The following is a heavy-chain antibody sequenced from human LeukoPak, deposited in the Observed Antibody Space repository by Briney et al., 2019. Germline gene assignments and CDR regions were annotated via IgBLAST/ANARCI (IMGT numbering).Heavy chain of an antibody. J-gene: IGHJ5*02. CDR3: ARDSLQLVRGGLNWFDP. Sequence: GASVKVSCKASGGTFSSYAISWVRQAPGQGLEWMGRIIPILGIANYAQKFQGRVTITADKSTSTAYMELSSLRSDDTAVYYCARDSLQLVRGGLNWFDPWGQGTLVTVSS. CDR2: IIPILGIA. CDR1: GGTFSSYA. V-gene: IGHV1-69*04. D-gene: IGHD6-13*01.